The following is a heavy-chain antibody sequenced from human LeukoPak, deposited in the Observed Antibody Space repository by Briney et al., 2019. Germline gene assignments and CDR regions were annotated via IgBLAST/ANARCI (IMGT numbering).Heavy chain of an antibody. D-gene: IGHD3-10*01. J-gene: IGHJ4*02. Sequence: SETLSLTCTVSGGSISSYYWSWIRQPPGKGLEWIGYIYYSGSINYNPSLKSRVTISVDTSKNQFSLKLSSVTAADTAVYYCARGPSSPLLWFGEFDYWGQGTLVTVSS. V-gene: IGHV4-59*01. CDR2: IYYSGSI. CDR1: GGSISSYY. CDR3: ARGPSSPLLWFGEFDY.